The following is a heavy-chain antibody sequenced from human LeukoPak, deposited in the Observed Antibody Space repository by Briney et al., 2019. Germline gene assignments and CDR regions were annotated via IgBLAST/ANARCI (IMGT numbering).Heavy chain of an antibody. CDR3: ARDTGTTFVDY. J-gene: IGHJ4*02. CDR1: GYTFTSYY. Sequence: ASVKVSCKASGYTFTSYYMHWVRQAPGQGLEWMGWINPNSGGTNYAQKFQGRVTMTRDTSISTAYMELSRLRSDDTAAYYCARDTGTTFVDYWGQGTLVTVSS. CDR2: INPNSGGT. V-gene: IGHV1-2*02. D-gene: IGHD1-1*01.